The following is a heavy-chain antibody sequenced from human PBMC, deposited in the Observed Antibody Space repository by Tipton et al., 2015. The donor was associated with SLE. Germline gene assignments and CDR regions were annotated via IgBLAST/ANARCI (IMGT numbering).Heavy chain of an antibody. CDR2: ISAYNGNT. CDR1: GYTFTSYG. V-gene: IGHV1-18*01. Sequence: QLVQSGAEVKKPGASVKVSCKASGYTFTSYGISWVGQAPGQGLEWMGWISAYNGNTHYAQKLQGRVTMTTDTSTSTAYMELRSLSSEETAVYYCARTHSGDDVMDVWGKGTTVTVSS. CDR3: ARTHSGDDVMDV. D-gene: IGHD5-12*01. J-gene: IGHJ6*04.